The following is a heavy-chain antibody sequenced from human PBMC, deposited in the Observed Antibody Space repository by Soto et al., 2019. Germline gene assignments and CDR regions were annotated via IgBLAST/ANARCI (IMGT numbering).Heavy chain of an antibody. D-gene: IGHD2-8*01. V-gene: IGHV4-30-4*01. Sequence: PSETLSLTCTVSCASISSGNYYWSWIRQPPGKGLEWIGYIYSSGTTYYNPSLESRVTISVDTSKNQFSLKLSSVTAADTAVYYCASLGYCTNGVCQPADYYYYGMDVWGQGTTVTVSS. CDR1: CASISSGNYY. CDR3: ASLGYCTNGVCQPADYYYYGMDV. CDR2: IYSSGTT. J-gene: IGHJ6*02.